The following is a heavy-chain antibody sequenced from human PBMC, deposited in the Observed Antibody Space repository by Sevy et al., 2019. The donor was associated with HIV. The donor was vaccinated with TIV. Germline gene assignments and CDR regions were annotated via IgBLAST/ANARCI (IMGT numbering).Heavy chain of an antibody. D-gene: IGHD2-15*01. CDR2: MTSSGSYI. CDR1: GFTFSTST. J-gene: IGHJ4*02. V-gene: IGHV3-21*01. Sequence: GGSLRLSCAASGFTFSTSTMNWVRQAPGRGLEWVSLMTSSGSYILYADSVKGRFTISRDNAKNSVFLQMNSLRVEDTAVYYCVRDGWNYWGQGTLVTVSS. CDR3: VRDGWNY.